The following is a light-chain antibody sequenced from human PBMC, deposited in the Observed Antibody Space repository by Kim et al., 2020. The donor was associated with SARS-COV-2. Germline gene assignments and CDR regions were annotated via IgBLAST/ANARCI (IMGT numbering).Light chain of an antibody. J-gene: IGLJ2*01. V-gene: IGLV3-19*01. CDR2: CKN. CDR3: STRQSSADHLI. Sequence: ASVQTAMITTYEEGSISYYATSYNQKPREAPLILFYCKNNRPSWVPDRFSGASSGNTASFTTTAGKAEDEADYYCSTRQSSADHLIFGGGTQLTVL. CDR1: GSISYY.